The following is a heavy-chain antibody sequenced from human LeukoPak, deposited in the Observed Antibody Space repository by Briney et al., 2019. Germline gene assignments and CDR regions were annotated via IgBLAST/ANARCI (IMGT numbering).Heavy chain of an antibody. CDR3: ARGQRAMAAGFDY. CDR1: GGSISSGGYS. Sequence: RTSQTLSLTCAVSGGSISSGGYSWSWIRQPPGKGLEWIGYIYYSGSTNYNPSLKSRVTISVDTSKNQFSLKLSSVTAADTAVYYCARGQRAMAAGFDYWGQGTLVTVSS. CDR2: IYYSGST. V-gene: IGHV4-30-4*07. J-gene: IGHJ4*02. D-gene: IGHD6-19*01.